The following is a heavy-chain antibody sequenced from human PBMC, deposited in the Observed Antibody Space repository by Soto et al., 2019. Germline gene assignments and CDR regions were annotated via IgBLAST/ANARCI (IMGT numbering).Heavy chain of an antibody. CDR1: GFRFSSYS. J-gene: IGHJ4*02. CDR3: ATRNGYFEY. CDR2: ITATGDRT. V-gene: IGHV3-23*01. D-gene: IGHD1-1*01. Sequence: PGGSLRLSCADSGFRFSSYSMSWVRQTPGKGLEWVAAITATGDRTYYADSVTGRFTISRDNSKKTHYLQMTSLRAEDTAMYYCATRNGYFEYWGQGAPVTVYS.